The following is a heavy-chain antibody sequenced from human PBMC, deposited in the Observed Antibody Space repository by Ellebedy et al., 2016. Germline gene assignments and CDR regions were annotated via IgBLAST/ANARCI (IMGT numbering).Heavy chain of an antibody. CDR1: GYTFTGYY. J-gene: IGHJ3*02. Sequence: ASVKVSXKASGYTFTGYYMHWVRQAPGQGLEWMGWINPNSGGTNYAQKFQGRVTMTRDTSISTAYMELSRLRSDDTAVYYCATAGVSAVTTTPLFAFDIWGQGTMVTVSS. CDR2: INPNSGGT. V-gene: IGHV1-2*02. D-gene: IGHD4-17*01. CDR3: ATAGVSAVTTTPLFAFDI.